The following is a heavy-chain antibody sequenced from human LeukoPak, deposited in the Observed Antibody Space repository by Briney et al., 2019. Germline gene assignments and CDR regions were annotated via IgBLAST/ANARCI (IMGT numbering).Heavy chain of an antibody. V-gene: IGHV3-74*01. J-gene: IGHJ6*02. CDR2: VDPDGTTT. D-gene: IGHD2-8*02. CDR1: GLTLSSTC. CDR3: TRVQAGRSGLMDV. Sequence: PGGSLRLSCEASGLTLSSTCMHWVRQAPGEGLVWVSRVDPDGTTTNYADSVTGRFTTSRDNAKNTLYLQMNSLRAEDTALYYCTRVQAGRSGLMDVWGRGTTVTVSS.